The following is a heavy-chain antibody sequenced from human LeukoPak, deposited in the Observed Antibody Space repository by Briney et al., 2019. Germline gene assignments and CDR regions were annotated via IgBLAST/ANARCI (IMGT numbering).Heavy chain of an antibody. CDR2: INPNSGGT. V-gene: IGHV1-2*02. J-gene: IGHJ4*02. Sequence: ASVKVSCKASGYTFTGYYMHWVRQAPGQGLEWMGWINPNSGGTNYAQKFQGRVTMTRDTSISTAYMELSRLRSDDTAVYYCAKSPQIYYDSSGLDYWGQGTLVTVSS. CDR1: GYTFTGYY. CDR3: AKSPQIYYDSSGLDY. D-gene: IGHD3-22*01.